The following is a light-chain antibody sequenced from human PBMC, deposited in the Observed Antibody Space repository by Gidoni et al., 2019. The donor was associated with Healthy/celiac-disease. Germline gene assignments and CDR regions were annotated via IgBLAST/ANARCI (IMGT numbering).Light chain of an antibody. CDR2: AAS. J-gene: IGKJ1*01. V-gene: IGKV1-39*01. CDR3: QQGYSTPT. Sequence: DIQMTQSPSSLSASVGDRVTITCRASQSISSYLNWYQQKPGKAPKLLIYAASSLQSGVPSRFSGSGSGTDVTLTISSLQHEDFATYYCQQGYSTPTFGQGTKVEIK. CDR1: QSISSY.